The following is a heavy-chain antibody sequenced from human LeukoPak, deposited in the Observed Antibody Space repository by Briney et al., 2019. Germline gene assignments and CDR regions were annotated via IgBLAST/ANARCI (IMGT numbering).Heavy chain of an antibody. CDR1: GFTFDDYA. J-gene: IGHJ6*04. V-gene: IGHV3-48*03. Sequence: SGGSLRLSCAASGFTFDDYAMHWVRQAPGKGLEWASYISSSGSTIYYADSVKGRFTISRDNAKNSLYLQMNSLRAEDTAVYYCAELGITMIGGVWGKGTTVTISS. CDR3: AELGITMIGGV. D-gene: IGHD3-10*02. CDR2: ISSSGSTI.